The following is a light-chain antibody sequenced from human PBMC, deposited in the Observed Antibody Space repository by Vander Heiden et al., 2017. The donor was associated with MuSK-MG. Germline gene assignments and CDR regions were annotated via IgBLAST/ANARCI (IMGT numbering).Light chain of an antibody. CDR3: QHDYNLLT. CDR2: DAS. Sequence: DIQVTQSPSSLSASVGDRVTITCQASQDIDIYLNWYQQKPGKPPKLLIYDASELETGVPSRFSGSGSGTDFSFTISSLQPEDIGTYYCQHDYNLLTFGGGTKVEIK. V-gene: IGKV1-33*01. J-gene: IGKJ4*01. CDR1: QDIDIY.